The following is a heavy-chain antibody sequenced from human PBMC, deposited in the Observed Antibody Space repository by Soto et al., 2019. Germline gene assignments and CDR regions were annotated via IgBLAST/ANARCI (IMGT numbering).Heavy chain of an antibody. CDR1: GYTFTSYD. CDR2: MNPNSGNT. CDR3: AKVRYSSPMGYYYGMDV. D-gene: IGHD6-19*01. Sequence: ASVKVSCKASGYTFTSYDINWVRQATGQGLEWMGWMNPNSGNTGYAQKFQGRVTMTRNTSISTAYMELSSLRSEDTAVYYCAKVRYSSPMGYYYGMDVWGQGTTVTSP. V-gene: IGHV1-8*01. J-gene: IGHJ6*02.